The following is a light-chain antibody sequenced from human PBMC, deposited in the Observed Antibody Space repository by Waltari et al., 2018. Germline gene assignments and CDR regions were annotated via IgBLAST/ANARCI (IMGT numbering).Light chain of an antibody. Sequence: SYELTQPPSVSVSPGQTARITCPGDASPTPSAYLYQKKPGQAPVLWMYKDNETPSGIPERFSGSSSGTTVTLTINGVQAEDEADYYCQSADSSGTYVVFGGGTKLTVL. CDR2: KDN. V-gene: IGLV3-25*03. J-gene: IGLJ2*01. CDR3: QSADSSGTYVV. CDR1: ASPTPS.